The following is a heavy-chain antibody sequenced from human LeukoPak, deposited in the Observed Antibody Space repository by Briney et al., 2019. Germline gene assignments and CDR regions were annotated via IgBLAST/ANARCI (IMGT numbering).Heavy chain of an antibody. CDR3: VRDSGCSGGSCYPSYDY. Sequence: GGSLGLSCAASGFTFSSYEMNWVRQAPGKGLEWVSYISSSASTIYYADSVKGRFTISRDNAKNSLYLQMNSLRAEDTAVYYCVRDSGCSGGSCYPSYDYWGQGTLVTVSS. J-gene: IGHJ4*02. V-gene: IGHV3-48*03. CDR1: GFTFSSYE. D-gene: IGHD2-15*01. CDR2: ISSSASTI.